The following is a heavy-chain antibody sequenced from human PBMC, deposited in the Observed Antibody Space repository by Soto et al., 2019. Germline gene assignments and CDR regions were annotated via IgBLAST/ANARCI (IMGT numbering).Heavy chain of an antibody. CDR2: IDPSDSYT. Sequence: GESLKISCMGSGYSFTSYWISWVRQMPGKGLEWMGRIDPSDSYTNYSPSFQGHVTISADKSISTAYLQWSSLKASDTAMYYCARHLGELSLYGPNFDYWGQGTLVTVSS. D-gene: IGHD3-16*02. CDR3: ARHLGELSLYGPNFDY. J-gene: IGHJ4*02. V-gene: IGHV5-10-1*01. CDR1: GYSFTSYW.